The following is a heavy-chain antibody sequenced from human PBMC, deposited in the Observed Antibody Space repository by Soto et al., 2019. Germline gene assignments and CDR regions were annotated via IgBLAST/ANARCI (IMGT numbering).Heavy chain of an antibody. J-gene: IGHJ4*02. CDR3: ARIYCSGGSCFTTSSFDY. CDR2: IYWDDDK. Sequence: QITLKESGPTLVKPTQTLTLTCTFSGFSLSTSGVGVGWIRQPPGKALEWLALIYWDDDKRYSPSLKSRLTITKDTSKNQVVLTMTNMDPVDTATYYCARIYCSGGSCFTTSSFDYWGQGTLVTVSS. V-gene: IGHV2-5*02. CDR1: GFSLSTSGVG. D-gene: IGHD2-15*01.